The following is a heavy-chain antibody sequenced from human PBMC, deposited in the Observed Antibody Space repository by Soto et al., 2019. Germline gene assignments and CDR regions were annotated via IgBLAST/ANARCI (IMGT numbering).Heavy chain of an antibody. CDR1: GGSFSGYY. CDR3: ARGPGVWFGLYYYYGMDV. CDR2: INHSGST. D-gene: IGHD3-10*01. V-gene: IGHV4-34*01. Sequence: PSETLSLTCAVYGGSFSGYYWSWIRQPPGKGLEWIGEINHSGSTNYNPSLKSRVTISVDTSKNQFSLKLSSVTAADTAVYYCARGPGVWFGLYYYYGMDVWGQGTTVTVSS. J-gene: IGHJ6*01.